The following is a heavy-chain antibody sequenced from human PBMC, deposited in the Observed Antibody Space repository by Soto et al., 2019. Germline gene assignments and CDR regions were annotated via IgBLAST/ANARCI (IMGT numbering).Heavy chain of an antibody. D-gene: IGHD2-15*01. Sequence: QFQLVQAGVEVKKPGASVKVSCKASGYSFSKYGISWVRQSPGQGLEWMGWISAYSGDTKYAQKVQGRVTMTTDTSTSTAYIDLRSLRSDETAVYYCARDCSGGYCNLDYWGQGTLVTVSS. V-gene: IGHV1-18*01. CDR3: ARDCSGGYCNLDY. CDR1: GYSFSKYG. J-gene: IGHJ4*02. CDR2: ISAYSGDT.